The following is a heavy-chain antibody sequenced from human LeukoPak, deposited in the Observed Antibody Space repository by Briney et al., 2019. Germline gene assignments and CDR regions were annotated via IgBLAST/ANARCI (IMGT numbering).Heavy chain of an antibody. Sequence: SETLSLTCTVSGGSISSSSYYWGWIRQPPGKGLEWIGSIYYSGSTYYNPSLKSRVTISVDTSKNQFSLKLSSVTAADTAVYYCARAGGSIAARYYFDYWGQGTLVTVSS. CDR1: GGSISSSSYY. J-gene: IGHJ4*02. CDR3: ARAGGSIAARYYFDY. V-gene: IGHV4-39*07. D-gene: IGHD6-6*01. CDR2: IYYSGST.